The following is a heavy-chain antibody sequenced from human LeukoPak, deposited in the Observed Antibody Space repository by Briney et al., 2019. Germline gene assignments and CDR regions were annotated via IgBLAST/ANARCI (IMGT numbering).Heavy chain of an antibody. V-gene: IGHV3-23*01. CDR2: ISGSGGST. J-gene: IGHJ5*02. D-gene: IGHD5-18*01. Sequence: GGSLRLSCAASGFTFSSYGMSWVRQAPGKGLQWVSAISGSGGSTYYADSVKGRFTISRDNSKNTLYLQMNSLRAEDTAVYYCAKFGYSYAYNWFDPWGQGTLVTVSS. CDR3: AKFGYSYAYNWFDP. CDR1: GFTFSSYG.